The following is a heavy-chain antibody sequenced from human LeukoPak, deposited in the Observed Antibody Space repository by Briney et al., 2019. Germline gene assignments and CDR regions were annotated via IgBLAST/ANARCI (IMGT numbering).Heavy chain of an antibody. V-gene: IGHV6-1*01. J-gene: IGHJ4*02. Sequence: SQTLSLTCAISGDSVSSNSAAWNWIRQSPSRGLEWLGRTYYKSKWYNDYAVSVKSRITINPDTSKNQFSLQLSSVTPEDTAVYYCARHRQAGTSHAVDSWGQGILVTVSS. CDR1: GDSVSSNSAA. CDR2: TYYKSKWYN. CDR3: ARHRQAGTSHAVDS. D-gene: IGHD1-7*01.